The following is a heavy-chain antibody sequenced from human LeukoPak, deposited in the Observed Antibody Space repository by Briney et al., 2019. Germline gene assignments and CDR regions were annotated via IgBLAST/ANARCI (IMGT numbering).Heavy chain of an antibody. V-gene: IGHV3-23*01. D-gene: IGHD4-23*01. Sequence: GASLSLSCATSGFTFSSYGMSWVRQAPGKGLEWVSAISGSSGTAYYADSVKGRFTISRDNSKNTLYLQMNSLTTEDTAVYYCAKDRGYGGNSALDYWGQGTLVIVSS. CDR2: ISGSSGTA. CDR3: AKDRGYGGNSALDY. CDR1: GFTFSSYG. J-gene: IGHJ4*02.